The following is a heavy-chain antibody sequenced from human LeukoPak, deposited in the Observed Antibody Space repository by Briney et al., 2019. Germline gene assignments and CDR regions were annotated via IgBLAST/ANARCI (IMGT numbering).Heavy chain of an antibody. CDR2: ISGSGGST. D-gene: IGHD6-13*01. Sequence: GSLRLSCAASGFTFDDYGMSWVRQAPGKGLEWVSAISGSGGSTYYADSVKGRFTISRDNSKNTLYLQMNSLRAEDTAVYYCAKRWDSSSWYDYWGQGTLVTVSS. J-gene: IGHJ4*02. V-gene: IGHV3-23*01. CDR3: AKRWDSSSWYDY. CDR1: GFTFDDYG.